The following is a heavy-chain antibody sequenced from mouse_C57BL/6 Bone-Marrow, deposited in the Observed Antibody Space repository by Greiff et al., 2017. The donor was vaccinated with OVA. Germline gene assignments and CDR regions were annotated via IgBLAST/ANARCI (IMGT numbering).Heavy chain of an antibody. J-gene: IGHJ2*01. Sequence: VQLQQPGAELVKPGASVKLSCKASGYTFTSYWMHWVKQRPGQGLEWIGMIHPNSGSTNYNEKFKSKATLTVDKSSSTAYMQLSSLTSEDSAVYYCASFYYDYGMNYWGQGTTLTVSS. CDR2: IHPNSGST. CDR3: ASFYYDYGMNY. V-gene: IGHV1-64*01. CDR1: GYTFTSYW. D-gene: IGHD2-4*01.